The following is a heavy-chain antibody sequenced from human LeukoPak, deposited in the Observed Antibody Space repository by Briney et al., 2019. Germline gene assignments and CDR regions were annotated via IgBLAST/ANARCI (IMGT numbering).Heavy chain of an antibody. Sequence: SETLSLTCTVSGGSISRYYWSWIRQSPGKVLEWIGYIYYSGSTNYNPSLKSRVTISLDTSKNQFSLNLNSVTAADTAVYYCARADLGYCTTGVCHDPFDYWGQGTLVTVSS. D-gene: IGHD2-8*01. CDR3: ARADLGYCTTGVCHDPFDY. CDR2: IYYSGST. J-gene: IGHJ4*02. V-gene: IGHV4-59*01. CDR1: GGSISRYY.